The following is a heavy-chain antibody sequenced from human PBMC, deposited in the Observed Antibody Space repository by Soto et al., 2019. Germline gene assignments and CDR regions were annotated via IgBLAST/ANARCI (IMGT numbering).Heavy chain of an antibody. D-gene: IGHD3-10*01. CDR1: GFTFSSYS. V-gene: IGHV3-48*02. CDR3: AREHMVRRVIAVDY. J-gene: IGHJ4*02. Sequence: EVQLVESGGGLVQPGGSLRLSCAASGFTFSSYSMNWVRQAPGKGLEWVSYISSSSSTIYYADSVKGRFTISRDNAKNSLYLQMNSLRDEDTAVYYCAREHMVRRVIAVDYWGQGTLVTVSS. CDR2: ISSSSSTI.